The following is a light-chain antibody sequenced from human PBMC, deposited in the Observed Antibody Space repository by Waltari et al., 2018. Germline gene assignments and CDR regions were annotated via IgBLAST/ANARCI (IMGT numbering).Light chain of an antibody. V-gene: IGKV2-28*01. CDR2: LTS. J-gene: IGKJ4*01. CDR3: MQAVQTPLT. Sequence: DIVMTQSPLSLPVTPGQPASISCTSSQSLLYSNGYTYLDWYLQKPGQSPHLLIYLTSSRASGVPDRFSGSGSGTDFTLKISRVEAEDVGIYYCMQAVQTPLTFGGGTKVEIK. CDR1: QSLLYSNGYTY.